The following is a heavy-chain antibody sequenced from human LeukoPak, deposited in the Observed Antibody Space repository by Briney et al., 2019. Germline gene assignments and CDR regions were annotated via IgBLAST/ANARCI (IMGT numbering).Heavy chain of an antibody. J-gene: IGHJ4*02. CDR3: VRDHLWSFDY. CDR2: IYSGGNT. Sequence: TGGSLRLSCTVSGFTVSSNSMSWVRQAPGKGLEWVSFIYSGGNTHYSDSVKGRFTISRDNSKNTLYLQMNNLRAEDTAVYYCVRDHLWSFDYWGQGNLVTVSS. V-gene: IGHV3-66*01. D-gene: IGHD2-8*02. CDR1: GFTVSSNS.